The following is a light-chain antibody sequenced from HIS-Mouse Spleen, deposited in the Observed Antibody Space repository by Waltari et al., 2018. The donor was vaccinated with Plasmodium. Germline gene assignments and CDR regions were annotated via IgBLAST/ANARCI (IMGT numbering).Light chain of an antibody. Sequence: EIVLTQSPGTLSLSPGESATLSCMSSQSVSSSYLAWYQQKPGQYPRLLIYGASSRATGIPDRFSGSGSGTDFTLTISRLEPEDCAVYYCQQYGSSPYTFGQGTKLEIK. CDR2: GAS. V-gene: IGKV3-20*01. CDR3: QQYGSSPYT. J-gene: IGKJ2*01. CDR1: QSVSSSY.